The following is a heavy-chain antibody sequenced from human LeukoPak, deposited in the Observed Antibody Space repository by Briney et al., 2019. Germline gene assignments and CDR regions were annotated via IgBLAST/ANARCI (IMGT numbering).Heavy chain of an antibody. V-gene: IGHV3-48*04. CDR2: ISSSGSTI. CDR1: GFTFSSYS. Sequence: GGSLRLSCAASGFTFSSYSMSWVRQAPGKGLEWVSYISSSGSTIYYADSVKGRFTISRDNAKNSLYLQMNSLRAEDTAVYYCVKQLVRTGPFDYWGQGTLVTVSS. D-gene: IGHD6-6*01. CDR3: VKQLVRTGPFDY. J-gene: IGHJ4*02.